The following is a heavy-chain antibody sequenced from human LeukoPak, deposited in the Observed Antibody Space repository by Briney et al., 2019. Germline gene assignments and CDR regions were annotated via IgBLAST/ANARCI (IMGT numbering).Heavy chain of an antibody. CDR2: IKPDGNEQ. V-gene: IGHV3-7*01. Sequence: GGSLRLSCVTSGFIFSDYWMGWVRQAPGKGPEWVASIKPDGNEQYYVDSVRGQFTISRDNSKDSLFLQMDSLRDDDTAVYYCGRERVSAYDYWGQGTLVTVSS. J-gene: IGHJ4*02. CDR3: GRERVSAYDY. CDR1: GFIFSDYW.